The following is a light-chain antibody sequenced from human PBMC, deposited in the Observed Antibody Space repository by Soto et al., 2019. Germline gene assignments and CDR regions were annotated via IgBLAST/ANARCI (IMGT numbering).Light chain of an antibody. J-gene: IGKJ4*01. CDR2: GAS. CDR3: KQYGSSPLT. V-gene: IGKV3-20*01. CDR1: QSVSSSF. Sequence: EIVLTQSPGTLPLSPGERATLSCRASQSVSSSFLAWYQQKPGQAPRLLIYGASSRATGIPDRFSGSGSGTDFTLTISRLEPEDVAVYYCKQYGSSPLTFGGGTKVEIK.